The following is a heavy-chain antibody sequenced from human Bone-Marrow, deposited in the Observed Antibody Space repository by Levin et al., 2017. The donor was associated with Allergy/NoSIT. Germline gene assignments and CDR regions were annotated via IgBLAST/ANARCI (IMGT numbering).Heavy chain of an antibody. Sequence: GGSLRLSCATSGFTFSNFAMHWVRQAPGKGLEWVTVISYDGNNTHYADSVKGRFTVSRDNSKNTLFLQMNSLGAEDTALYYCERVQDTFWSGYYDAFAIWGQGTMVTVSS. V-gene: IGHV3-30-3*01. J-gene: IGHJ3*02. CDR2: ISYDGNNT. CDR3: ERVQDTFWSGYYDAFAI. D-gene: IGHD3-3*01. CDR1: GFTFSNFA.